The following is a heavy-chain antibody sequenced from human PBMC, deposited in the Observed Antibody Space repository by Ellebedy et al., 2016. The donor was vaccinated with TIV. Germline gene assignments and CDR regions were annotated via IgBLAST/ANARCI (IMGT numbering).Heavy chain of an antibody. CDR2: IYSDGRT. Sequence: GESLKISCAASGFTVSSSSLNWVRQAPGEGLEWVSIIYSDGRTNYADSVKGRFTISRDSSKNTLYLQMNSPKAEDTALYYCARDYTAYSNGVWGQGTLVTVSS. V-gene: IGHV3-53*01. D-gene: IGHD6-19*01. J-gene: IGHJ4*02. CDR3: ARDYTAYSNGV. CDR1: GFTVSSSS.